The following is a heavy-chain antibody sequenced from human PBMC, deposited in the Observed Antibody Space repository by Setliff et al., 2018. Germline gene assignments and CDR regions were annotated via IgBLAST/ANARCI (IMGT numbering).Heavy chain of an antibody. Sequence: PGGSLRLSCAASGFTFDIYSMSWIRQTPEKGLEWVSYMSRIGRTIYYADSVKGRFTVSRDNAKNSLYLEMISLRADDTALYYCARGFRGVVGLYYYYFMDVWGKGTTVTAP. CDR3: ARGFRGVVGLYYYYFMDV. V-gene: IGHV3-48*04. CDR1: GFTFDIYS. J-gene: IGHJ6*03. CDR2: MSRIGRTI. D-gene: IGHD3-10*01.